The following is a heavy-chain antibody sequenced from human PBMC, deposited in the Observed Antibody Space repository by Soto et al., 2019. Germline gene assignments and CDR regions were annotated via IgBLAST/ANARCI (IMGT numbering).Heavy chain of an antibody. CDR3: AGVPGGGESVDYVDN. CDR2: ISSSRSYI. J-gene: IGHJ4*02. Sequence: EVQLVESGGGLVKPGGSLRLSRAASGFAFSSYTMIWVRYAPGKGLEWVSSISSSRSYIFYADSLKGRLTISRDNAKDSLYLQMNNVRAADTAVYYCAGVPGGGESVDYVDNWGQGTLVTVSS. D-gene: IGHD3-16*01. V-gene: IGHV3-21*01. CDR1: GFAFSSYT.